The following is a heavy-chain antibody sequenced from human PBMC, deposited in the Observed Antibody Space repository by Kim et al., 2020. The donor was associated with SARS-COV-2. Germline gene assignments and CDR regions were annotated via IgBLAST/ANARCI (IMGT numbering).Heavy chain of an antibody. Sequence: GGSLRLSCAASGFTFSSYAMHWVLQAPGKGLEWVAVISYDGSNKYYADSVKGRFTISRDNSKNTLYLQMNSLRAEDTAVYYCASTIIAAAGAFDYWGQGTLVTVSS. CDR2: ISYDGSNK. CDR1: GFTFSSYA. J-gene: IGHJ4*02. V-gene: IGHV3-30*04. CDR3: ASTIIAAAGAFDY. D-gene: IGHD6-13*01.